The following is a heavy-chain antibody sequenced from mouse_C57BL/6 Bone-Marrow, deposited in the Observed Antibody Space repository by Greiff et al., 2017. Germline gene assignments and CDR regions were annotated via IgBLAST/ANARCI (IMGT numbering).Heavy chain of an antibody. D-gene: IGHD1-1*01. V-gene: IGHV1-69*01. CDR3: ARFGVLRSHSYFDV. Sequence: QVQLQQPGAELVMPGASVKLSCKASGYTFTSYWMHWVKQRPGQGLEWIGEIDPSDSYTNYNQKFKGKSTLTVDKSSSTAYMQLSSLTSEDSAVYCCARFGVLRSHSYFDVCGTGTTVTVSS. CDR2: IDPSDSYT. J-gene: IGHJ1*03. CDR1: GYTFTSYW.